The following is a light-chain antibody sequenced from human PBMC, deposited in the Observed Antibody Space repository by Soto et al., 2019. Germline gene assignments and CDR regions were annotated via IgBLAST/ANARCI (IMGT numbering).Light chain of an antibody. V-gene: IGKV3-20*01. CDR1: QSVGNNY. CDR3: QSYGTSPRT. J-gene: IGKJ1*01. Sequence: EIVLTQSPGTLSLSPGERATLSCRASQSVGNNYLAWFQQRPGQAPRLLIYDASTRATGIPDRFSGSGSGTDFTLTITRLEPEDFAVYYCQSYGTSPRTFGQGTK. CDR2: DAS.